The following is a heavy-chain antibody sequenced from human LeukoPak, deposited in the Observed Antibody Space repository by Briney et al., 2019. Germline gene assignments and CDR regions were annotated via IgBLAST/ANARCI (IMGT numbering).Heavy chain of an antibody. J-gene: IGHJ5*02. CDR1: GGSISSYY. V-gene: IGHV4-59*01. CDR2: IYYSGST. D-gene: IGHD5-24*01. Sequence: PSETLSLTCTVSGGSISSYYWSWLRQPPGKGLEWIGYIYYSGSTNYNPSLKSRVTISVDTSKNQFSLKLSSVTAADTAVYHCARDADGWFDPWGQGTLVTVSS. CDR3: ARDADGWFDP.